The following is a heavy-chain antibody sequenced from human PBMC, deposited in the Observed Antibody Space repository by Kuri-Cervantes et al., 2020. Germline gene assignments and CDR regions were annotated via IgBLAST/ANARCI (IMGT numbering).Heavy chain of an antibody. J-gene: IGHJ4*02. V-gene: IGHV1-69*13. D-gene: IGHD2-2*01. CDR2: IIPIFGTA. Sequence: SVKVSCKASGGTFSSYAISWVRQAPGQGLEWMGGIIPIFGTANYAQKFQGRVTITADESTSTAYMELRSLRSDDTAVYYCARDDFVVVVVPAANRFDYWGQGTLVTVSS. CDR3: ARDDFVVVVVPAANRFDY. CDR1: GGTFSSYA.